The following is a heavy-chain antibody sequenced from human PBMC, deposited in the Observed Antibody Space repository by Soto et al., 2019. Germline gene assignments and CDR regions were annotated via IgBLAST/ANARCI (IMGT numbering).Heavy chain of an antibody. J-gene: IGHJ6*03. Sequence: GGSLRLSCAASGFTFSSYSMNWVRQAPGKGPEWVSYISSSSSTIYYADSVKGRFTISRDNAKNSLYLQMNSLRAEDTAVYYCARRYCSSTSCYLWPYYYYMDVWGKGTTVTVSS. V-gene: IGHV3-48*01. CDR3: ARRYCSSTSCYLWPYYYYMDV. CDR2: ISSSSSTI. D-gene: IGHD2-2*01. CDR1: GFTFSSYS.